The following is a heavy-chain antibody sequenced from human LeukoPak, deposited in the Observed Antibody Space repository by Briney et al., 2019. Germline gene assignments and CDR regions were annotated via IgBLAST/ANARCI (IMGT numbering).Heavy chain of an antibody. D-gene: IGHD3-16*01. CDR3: ARDGDWFDP. V-gene: IGHV4-30-4*02. CDR2: IYNSGST. J-gene: IGHJ5*02. Sequence: SETLSLTCTVSGGSISSGDYYWSWIRQPPGKGLEWIGYIYNSGSTYYNPALKSRLTISVDRSKNQFSLKLSSVTAADTAVYYCARDGDWFDPWGQGTLVTVSS. CDR1: GGSISSGDYY.